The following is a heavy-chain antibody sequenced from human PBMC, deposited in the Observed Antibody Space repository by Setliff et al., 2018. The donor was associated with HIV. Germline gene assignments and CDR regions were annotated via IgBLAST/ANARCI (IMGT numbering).Heavy chain of an antibody. CDR1: GYTFTTYG. D-gene: IGHD1-1*01. Sequence: ASVKVSCKASGYTFTTYGLSWVRRAPGQGLEWMGRISPHSGDTKYAQKVQGRVTMTTDTSTGTSYMELRGLRSDDTAVYYCARTTGHFDYWGQGTLVTAPQ. V-gene: IGHV1-18*01. J-gene: IGHJ4*02. CDR3: ARTTGHFDY. CDR2: ISPHSGDT.